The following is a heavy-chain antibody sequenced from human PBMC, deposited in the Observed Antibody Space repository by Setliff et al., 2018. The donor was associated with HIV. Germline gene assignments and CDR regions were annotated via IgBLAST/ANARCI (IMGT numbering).Heavy chain of an antibody. CDR1: GGSITSSSHY. CDR2: IYYSGTT. CDR3: ARGRDYTGSWFRPFYLDF. V-gene: IGHV4-39*01. Sequence: PSETLSLTCTVSGGSITSSSHYWGWIRQPPGKGLEWIGSIYYSGTTYYNSSLKSRVSISVDTSKKQFSLKVTSATAADTAIYYCARGRDYTGSWFRPFYLDFWGHGNLVTVSS. J-gene: IGHJ4*01. D-gene: IGHD3-3*01.